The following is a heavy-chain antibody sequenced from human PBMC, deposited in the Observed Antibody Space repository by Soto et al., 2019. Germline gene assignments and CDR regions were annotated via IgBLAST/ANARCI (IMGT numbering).Heavy chain of an antibody. D-gene: IGHD6-6*01. CDR2: FDPEDGET. CDR3: ATAGQLDWFDP. Sequence: XVKVSCKVSGYTFTEWCMQWVRQAPGKGLEWMGGFDPEDGETIYAQKFQGRVTMTEDTSTDTAYMELSTLRSEDTAVYYCATAGQLDWFDPWGQGTLVTVSS. CDR1: GYTFTEWC. V-gene: IGHV1-24*01. J-gene: IGHJ5*02.